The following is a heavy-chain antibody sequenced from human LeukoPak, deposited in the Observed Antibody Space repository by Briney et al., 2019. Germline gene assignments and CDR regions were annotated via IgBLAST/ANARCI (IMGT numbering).Heavy chain of an antibody. CDR2: IIPIFGTA. Sequence: GASVKVSCKASGYTFTSYGISWVRQAPGQGLEWMGGIIPIFGTANYAQKFQGRVTMTRDTSISTAYMELSRLRSDDTAVYYCARVSMTTVVTGAFDIWGQGTMVTVSS. V-gene: IGHV1-69*05. CDR1: GYTFTSYG. CDR3: ARVSMTTVVTGAFDI. D-gene: IGHD4-23*01. J-gene: IGHJ3*02.